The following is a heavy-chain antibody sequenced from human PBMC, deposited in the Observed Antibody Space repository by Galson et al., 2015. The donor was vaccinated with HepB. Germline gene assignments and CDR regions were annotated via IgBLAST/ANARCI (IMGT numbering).Heavy chain of an antibody. CDR1: GFTFSSYA. CDR3: ARVAAARPGAFDI. V-gene: IGHV3-30-3*01. J-gene: IGHJ3*02. D-gene: IGHD6-6*01. Sequence: SLRLSCAASGFTFSSYAMHWVRQAPGKGLEWVAVISYDGSNKYYADSVKGRFTISRDNSKNTLYLQMNGLRAEDTAVYYCARVAAARPGAFDIWGQGTMVTVSS. CDR2: ISYDGSNK.